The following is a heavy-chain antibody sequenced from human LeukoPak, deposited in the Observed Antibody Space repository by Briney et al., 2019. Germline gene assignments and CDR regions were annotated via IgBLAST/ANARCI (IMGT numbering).Heavy chain of an antibody. CDR3: ARSPYVWGSYRYTSFFDY. J-gene: IGHJ4*02. V-gene: IGHV4-59*12. CDR2: IYYSGST. D-gene: IGHD3-16*02. Sequence: PSETLSLTCSVSGGSLTSYYWNWIRQPPGKGLEWIGYIYYSGSTNYNPSLKSRVTMSVDTSKNQFSLNLSSVTAADTAVYYCARSPYVWGSYRYTSFFDYWGQGTLVTVSA. CDR1: GGSLTSYY.